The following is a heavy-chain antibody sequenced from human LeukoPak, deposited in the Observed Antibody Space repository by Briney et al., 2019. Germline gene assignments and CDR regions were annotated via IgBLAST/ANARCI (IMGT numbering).Heavy chain of an antibody. CDR1: GFTFSTYW. V-gene: IGHV3-7*01. D-gene: IGHD1-1*01. Sequence: PGGSLRLSCAASGFTFSTYWMTWVRQAPGKGLEWVSNINKDGSEKYCVDSVKGRFTISRDNAKNSLYLQMDSLRAEATAVYYCARDDYWNDGVSAFDIWGQGTMVTVSS. J-gene: IGHJ3*02. CDR2: INKDGSEK. CDR3: ARDDYWNDGVSAFDI.